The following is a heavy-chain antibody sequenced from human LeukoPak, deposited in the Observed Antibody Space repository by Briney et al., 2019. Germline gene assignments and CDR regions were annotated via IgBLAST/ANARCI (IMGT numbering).Heavy chain of an antibody. Sequence: GGSLRLFCAASGFTFSSYAMSWVRQAPGKGLEWVSGISGSGGATYYADSVKGRFTISRDNSRNTLYLQMNSLRAEDTAIYYWAKDLRSSILYYFDYWGQGTLVTVSS. CDR2: ISGSGGAT. CDR1: GFTFSSYA. J-gene: IGHJ4*02. CDR3: AKDLRSSILYYFDY. D-gene: IGHD6-13*01. V-gene: IGHV3-23*01.